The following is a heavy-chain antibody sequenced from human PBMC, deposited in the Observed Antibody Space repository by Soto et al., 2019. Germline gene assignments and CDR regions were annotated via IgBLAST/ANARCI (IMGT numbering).Heavy chain of an antibody. CDR2: ISYDGNNK. CDR1: GFTFSTYC. D-gene: IGHD1-1*01. V-gene: IGHV3-30*18. CDR3: AKSVYNWNDGFFDY. J-gene: IGHJ4*02. Sequence: PGGSLRLSCAASGFTFSTYCMHWVRQAPGKGLEWVAVISYDGNNKYYADSVKGRFTISRDSSENTLYLQMNSLRAEDTAVYYCAKSVYNWNDGFFDYWGQGTLVTVSS.